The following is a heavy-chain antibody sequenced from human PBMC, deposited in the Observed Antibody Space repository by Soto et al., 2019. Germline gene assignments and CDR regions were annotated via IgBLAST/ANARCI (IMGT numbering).Heavy chain of an antibody. V-gene: IGHV1-18*04. D-gene: IGHD3-22*01. CDR2: ISAYNGNT. J-gene: IGHJ5*02. CDR3: ARGADYYDSSGYNP. Sequence: ASVKGACKASGYNFTSYGISWVRQAPGQGLEWMGWISAYNGNTNYAQKLQGRVTMTTDTSTSTAYMELRSLRSDETAVYYCARGADYYDSSGYNPWGQGTLVTVSS. CDR1: GYNFTSYG.